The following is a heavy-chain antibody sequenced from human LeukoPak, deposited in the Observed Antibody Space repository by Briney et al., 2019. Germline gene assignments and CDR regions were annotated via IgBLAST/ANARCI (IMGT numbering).Heavy chain of an antibody. J-gene: IGHJ4*02. CDR2: FYHSGST. D-gene: IGHD3-22*01. CDR1: GGFNSHYY. Sequence: PSETLSLTCSVSGGFNSHYYWSWIRQPPGKGLEWIGYFYHSGSTNYNPSLKSRVTISVDTSKNQFSLKLSSVTAADTAVYYCARKTVYYYDSSGQYYFDYWGQGTLVTVSS. CDR3: ARKTVYYYDSSGQYYFDY. V-gene: IGHV4-59*12.